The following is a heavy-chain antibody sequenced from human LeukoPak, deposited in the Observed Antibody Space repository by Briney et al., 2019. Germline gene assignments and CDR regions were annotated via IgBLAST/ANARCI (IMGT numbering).Heavy chain of an antibody. V-gene: IGHV3-23*01. D-gene: IGHD3-10*01. CDR1: GFTFRSYG. Sequence: PGGSLRLSCGASGFTFRSYGMSWVRQAPGKGLEWVSGISGSGGSTYYADSVKGRFTISRDNSKNTLYLQMNSLRGEDTSVYYCAKDPQFELFVSGSSGPAYFDYWGQGTLVTVSS. J-gene: IGHJ4*02. CDR3: AKDPQFELFVSGSSGPAYFDY. CDR2: ISGSGGST.